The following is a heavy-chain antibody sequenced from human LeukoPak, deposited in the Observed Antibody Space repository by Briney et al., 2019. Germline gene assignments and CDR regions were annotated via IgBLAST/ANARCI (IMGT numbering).Heavy chain of an antibody. CDR1: GGSISSSSDY. D-gene: IGHD4-11*01. CDR3: ARTTLGIYYYYYYMDV. V-gene: IGHV4-39*07. CDR2: IYYSGST. Sequence: SETLSLTCTVSGGSISSSSDYWGWIRQPPGKGLEWIGSIYYSGSTYYNPSLKSRVTISVDTSKNQFSLKLSSVTAADTAVYYCARTTLGIYYYYYYMDVWGKGTTVTVSS. J-gene: IGHJ6*03.